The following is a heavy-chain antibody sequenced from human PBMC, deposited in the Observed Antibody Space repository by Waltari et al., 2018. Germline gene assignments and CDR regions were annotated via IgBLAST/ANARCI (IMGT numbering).Heavy chain of an antibody. J-gene: IGHJ6*02. CDR2: ISYDGSNK. CDR1: GFTFSSYA. V-gene: IGHV3-30-3*01. D-gene: IGHD6-19*01. Sequence: QVQLVESGGGVVQPGRSLRLSCAASGFTFSSYAMHWVRQAPGKGLEWVAVISYDGSNKYYADSGKGRFTISRDNSKNTLYLQMNSLRAEDTAVYYCARAVAEAYYYYGMDVWGQGTTVTVSS. CDR3: ARAVAEAYYYYGMDV.